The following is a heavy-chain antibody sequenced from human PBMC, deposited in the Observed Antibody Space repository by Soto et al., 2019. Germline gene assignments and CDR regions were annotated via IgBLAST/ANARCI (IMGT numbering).Heavy chain of an antibody. J-gene: IGHJ4*02. CDR2: IYYSGST. Sequence: SETLSLTCTVSGGSISSYYWSWIRQPPGKGLEWIGYIYYSGSTNYNPSLKSRVTISVDTSKSQLSLKLSSVTAADTAVYYCARVNYGDFYFDYWGQGTLVTVSS. V-gene: IGHV4-59*01. CDR3: ARVNYGDFYFDY. CDR1: GGSISSYY. D-gene: IGHD4-17*01.